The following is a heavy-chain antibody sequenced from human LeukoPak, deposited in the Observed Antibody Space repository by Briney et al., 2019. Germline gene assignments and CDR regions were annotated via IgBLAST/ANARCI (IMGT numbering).Heavy chain of an antibody. D-gene: IGHD2/OR15-2a*01. Sequence: GGSLRLSCAASGFTFSSYAMSWVRQAPGKGLEWVSGISGSGGSTYYADSVKGRFTISRDNSKNTLYLQMNSLRAEDTAIYFCAKLIVASDYWGQGTLVTVSS. J-gene: IGHJ4*02. V-gene: IGHV3-23*01. CDR1: GFTFSSYA. CDR3: AKLIVASDY. CDR2: ISGSGGST.